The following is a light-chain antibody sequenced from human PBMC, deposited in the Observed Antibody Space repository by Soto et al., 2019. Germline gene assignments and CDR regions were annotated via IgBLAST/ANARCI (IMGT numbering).Light chain of an antibody. CDR1: QSVSST. Sequence: EIVMTQSPATLSVSPGERATLSCRASQSVSSTLARYQQIPGQAPRLLLYGTSTRATGIPARFSGRGSGTDFTLTISSLQSEDFAFYYCQQYYQWPLTFGGGTKVEVK. CDR3: QQYYQWPLT. J-gene: IGKJ4*01. CDR2: GTS. V-gene: IGKV3-15*01.